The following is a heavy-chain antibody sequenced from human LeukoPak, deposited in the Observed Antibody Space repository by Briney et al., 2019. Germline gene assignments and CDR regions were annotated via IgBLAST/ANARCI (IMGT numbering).Heavy chain of an antibody. V-gene: IGHV4-59*08. J-gene: IGHJ5*02. CDR1: GGSISSYY. D-gene: IGHD6-6*01. Sequence: PSETLSLTCTVSGGSISSYYWSWIRRPPGKGLEWIGYIYYSGSTNYNPSLKSRVTISVDTSKNQFSLKLSSVTAADTAVYYCARHPIAARNWFDPWGQGTLVTVSS. CDR3: ARHPIAARNWFDP. CDR2: IYYSGST.